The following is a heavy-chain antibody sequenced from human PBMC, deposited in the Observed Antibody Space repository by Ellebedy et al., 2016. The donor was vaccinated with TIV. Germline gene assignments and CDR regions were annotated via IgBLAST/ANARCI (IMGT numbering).Heavy chain of an antibody. CDR3: ARGGSGTTDAFVI. CDR2: ISSSSSYT. CDR1: GFTFSDYY. Sequence: GGSLRLSCAVSGFTFSDYYMSWIRQAPGKGLEWVSYISSSSSYTNYADSVKGRFTISRDNAKNSLYLQMNSLRAEDTAVYYCARGGSGTTDAFVIWGQGTMVTVSS. V-gene: IGHV3-11*06. J-gene: IGHJ3*02. D-gene: IGHD1-26*01.